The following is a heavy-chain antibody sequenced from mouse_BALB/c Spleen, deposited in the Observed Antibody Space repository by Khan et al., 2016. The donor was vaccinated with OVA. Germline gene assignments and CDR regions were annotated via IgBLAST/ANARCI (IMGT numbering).Heavy chain of an antibody. J-gene: IGHJ3*01. CDR1: GFTFSDYY. CDR3: ARVDYVYGFAY. CDR2: IRTKASGYTT. V-gene: IGHV7-3*02. Sequence: EVELVESGGGLVEPGGSLRLSCATSGFTFSDYYMSWVRQPPGKALEWLGCIRTKASGYTTEYSVSVKGRFTISSDNSQSILYLQMNSLRAEDSATYSCARVDYVYGFAYWGQGTLVTVSA. D-gene: IGHD1-2*01.